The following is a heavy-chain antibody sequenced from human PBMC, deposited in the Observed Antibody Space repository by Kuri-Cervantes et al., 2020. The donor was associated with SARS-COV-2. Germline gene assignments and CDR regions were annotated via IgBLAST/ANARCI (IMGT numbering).Heavy chain of an antibody. J-gene: IGHJ4*02. Sequence: LRPSWTLPDASIGGSSYYWGWIRQPPGKGLEWIGSICYSGGTYHNPSLNSRVPISVDTSKNQFSLKLSSVTAADTAVYYCARQDTYYYDSSGPFDYWGQGTLVTVSS. D-gene: IGHD3-22*01. CDR3: ARQDTYYYDSSGPFDY. CDR2: ICYSGGT. CDR1: DASIGGSSYY. V-gene: IGHV4-39*01.